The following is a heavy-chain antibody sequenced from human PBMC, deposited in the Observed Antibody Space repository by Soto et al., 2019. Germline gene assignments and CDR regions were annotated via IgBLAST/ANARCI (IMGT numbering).Heavy chain of an antibody. CDR3: AKGRYYDSSGSYYYGLDV. V-gene: IGHV3-30*18. CDR2: MSYDGSNK. CDR1: GFTFSSYG. Sequence: GGSLRLSCAASGFTFSSYGMHWVRQAPGKGLEWVAVMSYDGSNKYYADSVKGRFTISRDNSENTLYLQLNSLRAEDTAVYYCAKGRYYDSSGSYYYGLDVWDQGTTVTVSS. J-gene: IGHJ6*02. D-gene: IGHD3-22*01.